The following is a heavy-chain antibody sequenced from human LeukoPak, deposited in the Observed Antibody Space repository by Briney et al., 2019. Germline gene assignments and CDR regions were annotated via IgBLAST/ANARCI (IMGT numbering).Heavy chain of an antibody. J-gene: IGHJ4*02. CDR3: ATVAGTVGLATV. CDR1: GGTFSSYA. D-gene: IGHD6-19*01. Sequence: ASVKVSCKASGGTFSSYAISWVRQAPGQGLEWMGWTSAYNGNTNYAQKLQGRVTMTTDASTSTAYIELRSLRSDDTAVYYCATVAGTVGLATVWGQGTLVTVSS. CDR2: TSAYNGNT. V-gene: IGHV1-18*01.